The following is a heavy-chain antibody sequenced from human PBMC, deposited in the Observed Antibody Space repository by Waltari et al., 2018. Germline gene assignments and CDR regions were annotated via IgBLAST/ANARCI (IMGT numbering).Heavy chain of an antibody. J-gene: IGHJ4*02. D-gene: IGHD6-13*01. CDR2: IIGSGGTT. CDR1: GYTFSNYA. CDR3: AKGGIGELGALVC. V-gene: IGHV3-23*01. Sequence: EVQLLESEGGLVQPGGSLRLSCAASGYTFSNYAMTWVRQAPGKGLEWVSSIIGSGGTTYYAGSVKGRFTISRDNSQNTLYLQMNSLRVEDTAVYYCAKGGIGELGALVCWGQGTLVTVSS.